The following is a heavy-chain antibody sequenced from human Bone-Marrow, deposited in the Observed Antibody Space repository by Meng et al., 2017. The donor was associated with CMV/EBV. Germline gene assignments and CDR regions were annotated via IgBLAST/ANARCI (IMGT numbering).Heavy chain of an antibody. Sequence: GESLKISCAASGFTFSSYAMHWVRQAPGKGLEWVAVISYDGSNKYYADSVKGRFTISRDNSKNTLYLQMNSLRAEDTAVYYCARDQYYYDSSGSPTATYYYYGIAVWGQGPTVTGSS. J-gene: IGHJ6*02. V-gene: IGHV3-30*04. D-gene: IGHD3-22*01. CDR1: GFTFSSYA. CDR3: ARDQYYYDSSGSPTATYYYYGIAV. CDR2: ISYDGSNK.